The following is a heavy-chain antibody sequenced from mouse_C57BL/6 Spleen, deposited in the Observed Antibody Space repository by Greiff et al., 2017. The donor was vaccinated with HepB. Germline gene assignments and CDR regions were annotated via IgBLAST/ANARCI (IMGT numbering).Heavy chain of an antibody. CDR2: IYPGDGDT. D-gene: IGHD2-5*01. CDR1: GYAFSSYW. CDR3: ARCTSYYSNHWYFDV. J-gene: IGHJ1*03. V-gene: IGHV1-80*01. Sequence: VQLQQSGAELVKPGASVKISCKASGYAFSSYWMNWVKQRPGKGLEWIGQIYPGDGDTNYNGKFKGKATLTADKSSSTAYMQLSSLTSEDSAVYFCARCTSYYSNHWYFDVWGTGTTVTVSS.